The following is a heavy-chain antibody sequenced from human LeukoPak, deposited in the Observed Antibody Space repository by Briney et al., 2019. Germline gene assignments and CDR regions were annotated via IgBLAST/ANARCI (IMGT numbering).Heavy chain of an antibody. CDR3: ARDNSGSYLSAEYFHH. D-gene: IGHD1-26*01. CDR1: GYTFTSYG. V-gene: IGHV1-18*01. J-gene: IGHJ1*01. CDR2: ISAYNGKT. Sequence: ASVNVSCKSSGYTFTSYGISWVRQAPGQGLEWVGWISAYNGKTNYAQKLQGRVTMTTDTSTTTAYMELRSLRSDDTAVYYCARDNSGSYLSAEYFHHWGQGTLVTVSS.